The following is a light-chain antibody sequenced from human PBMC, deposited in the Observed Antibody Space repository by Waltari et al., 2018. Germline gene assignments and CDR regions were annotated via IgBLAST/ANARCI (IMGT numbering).Light chain of an antibody. V-gene: IGKV3-11*01. CDR2: DAS. Sequence: EIVLTQSPATLSLSPGDGATLSCRASQSVSTYLAWYRQTPGQAPRLLIYDASNRATGIPARFSGSGSGTDFTLTISSLEPEDFAVYYCQQRSNWPHTFGQGTKLEIK. CDR3: QQRSNWPHT. J-gene: IGKJ2*01. CDR1: QSVSTY.